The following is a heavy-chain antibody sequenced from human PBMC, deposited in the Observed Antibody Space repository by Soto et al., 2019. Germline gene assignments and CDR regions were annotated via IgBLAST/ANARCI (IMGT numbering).Heavy chain of an antibody. V-gene: IGHV1-2*04. D-gene: IGHD2-8*01. CDR1: GYSFTDYH. Sequence: ASVKVSCKASGYSFTDYHIHWVRQAPGQGLEWLGRINPKSGGTSTAQKFQGWVTMTTDTSISTSSMELTRLTSDDTAIYYCARGDSTDCSNGVCSFFYNHDMDVWGQGTTVTVSS. CDR2: INPKSGGT. CDR3: ARGDSTDCSNGVCSFFYNHDMDV. J-gene: IGHJ6*02.